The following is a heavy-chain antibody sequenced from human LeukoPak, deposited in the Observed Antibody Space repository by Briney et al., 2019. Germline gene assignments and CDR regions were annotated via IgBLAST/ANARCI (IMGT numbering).Heavy chain of an antibody. Sequence: SETLSLTCAVSGGSISSYYLSWIRQPPGKGLEWVGYIYYSGSTNYNPSLKSRVTISVDTSKNQFSLKLSSVTAADTAVYYCARLGTYSGYDPSYYYYGIDVWGPGTTVTVSS. J-gene: IGHJ6*02. CDR3: ARLGTYSGYDPSYYYYGIDV. V-gene: IGHV4-59*08. CDR1: GGSISSYY. D-gene: IGHD5-12*01. CDR2: IYYSGST.